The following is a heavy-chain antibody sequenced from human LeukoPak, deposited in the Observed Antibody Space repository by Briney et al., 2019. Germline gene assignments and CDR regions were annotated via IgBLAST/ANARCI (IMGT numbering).Heavy chain of an antibody. CDR2: IYYSGST. CDR1: GGSISSSSYY. J-gene: IGHJ5*02. V-gene: IGHV4-39*07. Sequence: SETLSLTCTVSGGSISSSSYYWGWIRQPPGKGLEWIGSIYYSGSTYYNPSLKSRVTISVDTSKNQFSLKLSSVTAADTAVYYCARDLPSLWFGESNSDNWFDPWGQGTLVTVSS. CDR3: ARDLPSLWFGESNSDNWFDP. D-gene: IGHD3-10*01.